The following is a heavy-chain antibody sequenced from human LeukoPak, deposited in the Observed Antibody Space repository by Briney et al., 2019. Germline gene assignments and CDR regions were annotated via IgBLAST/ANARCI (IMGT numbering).Heavy chain of an antibody. CDR1: GFTFSNYV. J-gene: IGHJ4*02. CDR2: ISYDGSNK. D-gene: IGHD2-21*02. CDR3: VKDLNCGGDCYSAAGH. Sequence: PGKSLRLSCAASGFTFSNYVIHWVRQAPGKGLEWVSVISYDGSNKYYVDSVKGRFTISRDNSKNTLFLQMNSLRAEDTAVYYCVKDLNCGGDCYSAAGHWGQRILVTVSS. V-gene: IGHV3-30*18.